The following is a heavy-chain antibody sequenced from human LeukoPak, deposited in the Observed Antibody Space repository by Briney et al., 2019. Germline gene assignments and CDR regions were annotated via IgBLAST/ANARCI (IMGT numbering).Heavy chain of an antibody. D-gene: IGHD3-16*01. CDR1: GFTFRTYG. J-gene: IGHJ4*02. CDR2: LSGVGSTT. V-gene: IGHV3-23*01. CDR3: AKGHSKGASAGSDGLLWVH. Sequence: GGSLRLSCEASGFTFRTYGMTWVRQAPGKGLEWVSSLSGVGSTTYYADSVEGRFTISRDNSNNTLYLQMNSLAVEDTATYFCAKGHSKGASAGSDGLLWVHWGQGTLVTVSS.